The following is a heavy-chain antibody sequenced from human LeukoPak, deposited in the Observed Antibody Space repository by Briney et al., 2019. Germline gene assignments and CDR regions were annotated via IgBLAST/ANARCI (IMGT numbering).Heavy chain of an antibody. J-gene: IGHJ3*01. CDR2: IIPNSGDT. CDR3: ARVDSGHDYGPS. D-gene: IGHD5-12*01. V-gene: IGHV1-2*06. CDR1: GYTFTAYY. Sequence: ASVKVSCKASGYTFTAYYMHWVRQVPGQGLEWMGRIIPNSGDTDYAQKFQGRVIMTRDTSISTAYMEVSRLRSDDTAVYYCARVDSGHDYGPSWGQGTTVTVSS.